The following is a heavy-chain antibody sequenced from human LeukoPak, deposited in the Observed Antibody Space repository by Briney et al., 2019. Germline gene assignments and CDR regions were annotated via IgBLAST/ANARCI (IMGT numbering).Heavy chain of an antibody. V-gene: IGHV1-69*05. Sequence: ASVKVSCKASGGTFSSYAISWVRQAPGQGLEWMGRIIPIFGTANYAQKFQGRVTITTDESTSSAYMELSSLRSEDTAVYYCARVYGDYGFDYWGQGTLVTVSS. CDR1: GGTFSSYA. D-gene: IGHD4-17*01. J-gene: IGHJ4*02. CDR2: IIPIFGTA. CDR3: ARVYGDYGFDY.